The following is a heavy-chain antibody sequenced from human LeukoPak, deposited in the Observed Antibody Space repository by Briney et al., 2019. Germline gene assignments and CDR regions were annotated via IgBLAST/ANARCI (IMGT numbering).Heavy chain of an antibody. CDR1: GGSYRGYY. CDR2: MDHSGNT. CDR3: ARRWSSSSATDFDY. V-gene: IGHV4-34*01. J-gene: IGHJ4*02. D-gene: IGHD6-6*01. Sequence: SEPLSLTCAVCGGSYRGYYWRRILQPPGKGLEWVGEMDHSGNTNHHPSPKSRVTTSVDPSQNQFSLNLSSVTAADTAVYYCARRWSSSSATDFDYWGEGTLVTVSS.